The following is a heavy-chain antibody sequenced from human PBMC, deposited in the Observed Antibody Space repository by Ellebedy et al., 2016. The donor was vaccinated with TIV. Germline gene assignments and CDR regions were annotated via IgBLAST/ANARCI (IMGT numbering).Heavy chain of an antibody. V-gene: IGHV3-73*01. CDR2: IRSKANNYAR. CDR3: TRITDAPTVTFDY. Sequence: GESLKISXAASGFTFGGSAMHWVRQAPGKGLEWVGRIRSKANNYARSYTASVKGRFTISRDDSKNTAYLQMHGLKTEDTAVYYCTRITDAPTVTFDYWGQGTLVAVSS. CDR1: GFTFGGSA. J-gene: IGHJ4*02. D-gene: IGHD4-17*01.